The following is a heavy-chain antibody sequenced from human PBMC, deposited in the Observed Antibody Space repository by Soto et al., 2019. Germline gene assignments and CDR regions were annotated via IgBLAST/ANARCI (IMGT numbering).Heavy chain of an antibody. V-gene: IGHV3-23*01. Sequence: GGSLRLSCAASGFTFSSYAMSWVRQAPGKGLEWVSAISGSGGSTYYADSVKGRFTISRDNSKNTLYLQMNSLRAEDTVVYYCAKGAYRTYYDFWSGYMPDNWFDPWGQGTLVTVSS. J-gene: IGHJ5*02. CDR3: AKGAYRTYYDFWSGYMPDNWFDP. D-gene: IGHD3-3*01. CDR1: GFTFSSYA. CDR2: ISGSGGST.